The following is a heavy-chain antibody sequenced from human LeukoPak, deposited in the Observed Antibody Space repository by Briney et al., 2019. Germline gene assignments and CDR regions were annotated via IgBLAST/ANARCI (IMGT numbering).Heavy chain of an antibody. CDR3: ARDRSYYDSSGYLV. CDR1: GGSISSGDYY. Sequence: SQTLSLTCTVSGGSISSGDYYWSWIRQPPGKGLEWIGYIYYSGSTYYNPSLKSRVTISVDTSKNQFSLKLSSVTAADTAVYYCARDRSYYDSSGYLVWGQGTLVTVSS. D-gene: IGHD3-22*01. V-gene: IGHV4-30-4*01. J-gene: IGHJ4*02. CDR2: IYYSGST.